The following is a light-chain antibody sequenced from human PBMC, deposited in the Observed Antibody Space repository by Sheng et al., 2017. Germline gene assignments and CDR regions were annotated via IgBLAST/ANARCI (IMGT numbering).Light chain of an antibody. CDR1: QSVSTW. CDR3: QHYSNDWR. Sequence: DIQMTQSPSTLSASVGDRVTITCRASQSVSTWLAWYQQKQGKAPKILIYKASSLESGVPSRFSGSGSGTEFTLTISSLQPDDSATYYCQHYSNDWRFGQGTKVEIK. CDR2: KAS. V-gene: IGKV1-5*03. J-gene: IGKJ1*01.